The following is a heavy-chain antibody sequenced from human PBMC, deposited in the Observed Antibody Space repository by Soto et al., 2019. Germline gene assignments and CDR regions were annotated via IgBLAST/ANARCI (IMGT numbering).Heavy chain of an antibody. Sequence: QVQLQESGPGLVKPSVTLSLTCSVSGGSISNHYWSWIRQPPGKGLEWIGYIYYNGNTNYNPSRKSRVTMSVDTSRNQISLKLTTVTAADTAVYYCTRANWYSEYWGQGTLVTVSS. D-gene: IGHD7-27*01. V-gene: IGHV4-59*11. CDR1: GGSISNHY. J-gene: IGHJ4*02. CDR3: TRANWYSEY. CDR2: IYYNGNT.